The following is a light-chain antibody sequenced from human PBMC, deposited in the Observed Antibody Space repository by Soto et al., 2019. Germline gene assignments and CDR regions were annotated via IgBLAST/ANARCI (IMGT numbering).Light chain of an antibody. CDR1: QSISSY. Sequence: DIQMTQSPSSLSASVGDRVTITCRASQSISSYLNWYQQKPGEAPKLLIYAASSLQGGVPSRFSGSRSGTDFTLTISSLQPEDFATYYCQQSYSSPPTFGGGTKVEIK. V-gene: IGKV1-39*01. CDR3: QQSYSSPPT. J-gene: IGKJ4*01. CDR2: AAS.